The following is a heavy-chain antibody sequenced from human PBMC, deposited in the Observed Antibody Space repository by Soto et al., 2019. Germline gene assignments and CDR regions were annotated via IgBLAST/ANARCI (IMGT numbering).Heavy chain of an antibody. Sequence: GGSLRLSCAASGFTFSSYSMNWVRQAPGKGLEWVSSISSSSSYIYYADSVKGRFTISRDNAKNSLYLQMNSLRAEDTAVYYCAREERGPVAGTFDYWGQGTLVTVSS. V-gene: IGHV3-21*01. CDR3: AREERGPVAGTFDY. CDR1: GFTFSSYS. D-gene: IGHD6-19*01. J-gene: IGHJ4*02. CDR2: ISSSSSYI.